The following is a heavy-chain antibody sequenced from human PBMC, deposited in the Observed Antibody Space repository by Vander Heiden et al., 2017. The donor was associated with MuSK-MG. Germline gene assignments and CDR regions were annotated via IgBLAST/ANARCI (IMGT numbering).Heavy chain of an antibody. V-gene: IGHV3-49*02. Sequence: DVQLVDSGGCLVQPCRSLLLSSHPSRFPFWFYAMSWVRQAPGKGLEWVGFIRSKAYGGTTDYAASVKGRFTISRDDSKSIAYLEMNSLKSEDTAVYYCTREVGWGSGLDYWGQGTLVTVSS. CDR1: RFPFWFYA. CDR2: IRSKAYGGTT. J-gene: IGHJ4*02. D-gene: IGHD7-27*01. CDR3: TREVGWGSGLDY.